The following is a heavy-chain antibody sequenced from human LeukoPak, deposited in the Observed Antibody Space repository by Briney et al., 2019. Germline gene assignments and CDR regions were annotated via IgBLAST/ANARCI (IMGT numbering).Heavy chain of an antibody. CDR2: ISSSSSYI. Sequence: GGSLRLSCVASGFTLSSYNMNWVRQAPGKGLEWVSSISSSSSYIYYADSVKGRFTISRDNAENSLYLQMNSLRAEDTAVYYCARDVIGGWYLAFGIWGQGTMVTVSS. D-gene: IGHD6-19*01. J-gene: IGHJ3*02. CDR3: ARDVIGGWYLAFGI. CDR1: GFTLSSYN. V-gene: IGHV3-21*01.